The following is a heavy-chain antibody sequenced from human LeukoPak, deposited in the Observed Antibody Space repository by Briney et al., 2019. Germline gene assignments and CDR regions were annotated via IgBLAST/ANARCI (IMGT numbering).Heavy chain of an antibody. J-gene: IGHJ4*02. CDR2: ISSSGSTI. CDR3: TGFPDYDILTGLFDY. CDR1: GFTSSNYE. D-gene: IGHD3-9*01. Sequence: GGSLRLSCAASGFTSSNYEMNWVRQAPGKGLEWVSYISSSGSTIYYADSVKGRFTISRDNAKNSLYLQMNSLRAEDTAVYYCTGFPDYDILTGLFDYWGQGTLVTVSS. V-gene: IGHV3-48*03.